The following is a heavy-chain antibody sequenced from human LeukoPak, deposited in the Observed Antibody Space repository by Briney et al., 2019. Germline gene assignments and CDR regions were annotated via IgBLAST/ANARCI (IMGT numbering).Heavy chain of an antibody. CDR3: ARAPASDVEYSFDY. V-gene: IGHV3-66*01. Sequence: GGSLSLSCAASGFTLSSNCMSWVRQAPGKGLAWVAVIYSGGSTYYADSVKGRFTISRDNSKNTLYRQMNSLRAEDTAVYYCARAPASDVEYSFDYWGQGTLVTVSS. CDR2: IYSGGST. CDR1: GFTLSSNC. J-gene: IGHJ4*02. D-gene: IGHD2-2*01.